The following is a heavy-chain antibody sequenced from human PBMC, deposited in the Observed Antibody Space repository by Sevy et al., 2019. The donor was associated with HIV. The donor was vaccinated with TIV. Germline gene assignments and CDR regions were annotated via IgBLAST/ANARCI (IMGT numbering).Heavy chain of an antibody. CDR1: GFTFSSYA. CDR2: ISGSGGST. J-gene: IGHJ4*02. D-gene: IGHD5-12*01. CDR3: AALRGSGYECFDY. Sequence: GGSLRLSCAASGFTFSSYAMSWVRQAPGKGLEWVSAISGSGGSTYYADSVKGRFTISRDNSKNTLYLQMNSLRAEDTAVYYCAALRGSGYECFDYWGQGTLFTVSS. V-gene: IGHV3-23*01.